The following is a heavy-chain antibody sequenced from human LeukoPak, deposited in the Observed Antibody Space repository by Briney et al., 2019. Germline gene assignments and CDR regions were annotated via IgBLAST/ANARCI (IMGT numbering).Heavy chain of an antibody. CDR3: ARDLGVTGTTGSDY. D-gene: IGHD1-7*01. CDR1: GFTFSSYG. V-gene: IGHV3-33*01. Sequence: PGRSLRLSCAASGFTFSSYGMHWVRQAPGKGLEWVAVIWYDGSNKYYADSVKGRFTISRDNSKNTLYLQMNSLRAEDTAVYYCARDLGVTGTTGSDYWGQGTLVTVSS. CDR2: IWYDGSNK. J-gene: IGHJ4*02.